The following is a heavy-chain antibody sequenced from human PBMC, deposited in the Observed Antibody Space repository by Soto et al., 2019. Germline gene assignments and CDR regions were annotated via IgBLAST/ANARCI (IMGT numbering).Heavy chain of an antibody. V-gene: IGHV3-48*02. CDR1: GFTFSNYH. CDR2: ISSTSTTI. CDR3: AKVGTWFVELLPQDS. J-gene: IGHJ4*02. Sequence: EVQLVESGGGLVQPGGSLRLSCAASGFTFSNYHMTWVRQAPGKGLEWLSYISSTSTTIYYADSVRGRFTISRDNVKNSLYLRMDSVRDEDKAVFYCAKVGTWFVELLPQDSWGQGTLVTVSS. D-gene: IGHD3-10*01.